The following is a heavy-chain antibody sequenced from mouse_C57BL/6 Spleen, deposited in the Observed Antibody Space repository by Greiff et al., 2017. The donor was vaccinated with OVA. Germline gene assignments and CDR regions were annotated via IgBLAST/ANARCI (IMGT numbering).Heavy chain of an antibody. CDR1: GFTFSDYG. D-gene: IGHD4-1*01. Sequence: EVQGVESGGGLVKPGGSLKLSCAASGFTFSDYGMHWVRQAPEKGLEWVAYISSGSSTIYYADTVKGRFTISRDNAKNTLFLQMTSLRSEDTAMYYCARTGTSGFDYWGQGTTLTVSS. V-gene: IGHV5-17*01. CDR2: ISSGSSTI. J-gene: IGHJ2*01. CDR3: ARTGTSGFDY.